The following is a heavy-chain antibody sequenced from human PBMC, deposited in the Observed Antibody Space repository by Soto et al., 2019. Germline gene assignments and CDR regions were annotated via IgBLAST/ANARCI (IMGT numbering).Heavy chain of an antibody. CDR3: AHSSNYYGSGSYKGYFQH. Sequence: QITLKESGPTLVKPTQTLTLTCTFSGFSLSTSGVGVGWIHQPPGKALEWLALIYWDDDKRYSPSLKSRLTITKDTSKNQVVLTMTNMDPVDTATYYCAHSSNYYGSGSYKGYFQHWGQGTLVTVSS. CDR2: IYWDDDK. D-gene: IGHD3-10*01. CDR1: GFSLSTSGVG. V-gene: IGHV2-5*02. J-gene: IGHJ1*01.